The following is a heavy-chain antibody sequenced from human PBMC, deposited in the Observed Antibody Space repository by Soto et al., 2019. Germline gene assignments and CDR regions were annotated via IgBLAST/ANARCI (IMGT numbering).Heavy chain of an antibody. CDR3: ARHPSNFWFDP. Sequence: SETLFLTCTVSGGSISSSSYFWGWIRQPPGKGLEWIGSIYYSGSTYYNPSLKSRVTVSVDTSKNQFSLKLSSLTAADTAVYYCARHPSNFWFDPWGQGTLVTVSS. V-gene: IGHV4-39*01. J-gene: IGHJ5*02. CDR1: GGSISSSSYF. D-gene: IGHD4-4*01. CDR2: IYYSGST.